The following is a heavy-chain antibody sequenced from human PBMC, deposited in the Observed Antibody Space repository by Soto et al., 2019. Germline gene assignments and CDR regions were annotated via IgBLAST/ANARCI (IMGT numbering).Heavy chain of an antibody. CDR2: INHSGGT. J-gene: IGHJ4*02. Sequence: QVRLQQWGAGLLKPSETLSLTCAVFGGSFSGYYSIWIRQSPGRGLEWIGEINHSGGTNYNPSLKSRVTISVDTSKNQFSLKLTSVTAADTAVYYCARGYWAVGASWGQGTLVTVSS. D-gene: IGHD2-8*02. CDR3: ARGYWAVGAS. V-gene: IGHV4-34*02. CDR1: GGSFSGYY.